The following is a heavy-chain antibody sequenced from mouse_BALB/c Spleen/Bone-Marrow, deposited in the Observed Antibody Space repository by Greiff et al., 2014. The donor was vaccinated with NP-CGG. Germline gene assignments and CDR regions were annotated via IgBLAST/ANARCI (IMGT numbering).Heavy chain of an antibody. J-gene: IGHJ4*01. Sequence: VQLQQSGTVLARPGASVKMSCKASGYSFTSYWMHWVKQRPGQGLEWIGAIYPGNSDTSYNQKFKGKAKLTAVTSASTAYMELSSLTNEDSAVYYCTNGYDYYAIDYWGQGTSVTVSS. CDR3: TNGYDYYAIDY. CDR2: IYPGNSDT. V-gene: IGHV1-5*01. CDR1: GYSFTSYW. D-gene: IGHD2-2*01.